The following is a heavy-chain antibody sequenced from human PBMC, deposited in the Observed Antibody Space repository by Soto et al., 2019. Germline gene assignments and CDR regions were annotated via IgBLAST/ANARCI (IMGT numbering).Heavy chain of an antibody. Sequence: ASVKVSCKASGCAFTSYDMNWVRQATGRGLEWMGCMNPNSGNTGYAQKFQGRVTMTRNTSISTAYMELSSLRSEDTAVYYCAIGHTYYDILTGLLRWGNGTMLTASS. J-gene: IGHJ6*04. CDR1: GCAFTSYD. CDR2: MNPNSGNT. D-gene: IGHD3-9*01. V-gene: IGHV1-8*01. CDR3: AIGHTYYDILTGLLR.